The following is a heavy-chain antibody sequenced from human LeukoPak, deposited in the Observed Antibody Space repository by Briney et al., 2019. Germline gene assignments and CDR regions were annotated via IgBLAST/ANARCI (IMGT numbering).Heavy chain of an antibody. J-gene: IGHJ4*02. V-gene: IGHV4-61*02. CDR2: IYTSGST. CDR3: ARDKLGYCSSTSCATRGFDY. CDR1: GGSISSGSYY. Sequence: SETLSLTCTVSGGSISSGSYYWSWIRQPAGKGLEWIGCIYTSGSTNYNPSLKSRVTISVDTSKNQFSLKLSSVTAADTAVYYCARDKLGYCSSTSCATRGFDYWGQGTLVTVSS. D-gene: IGHD2-2*01.